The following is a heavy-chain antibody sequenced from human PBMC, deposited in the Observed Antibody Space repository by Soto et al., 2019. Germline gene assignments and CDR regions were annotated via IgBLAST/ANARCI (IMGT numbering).Heavy chain of an antibody. Sequence: GSLRLSCAGSGFPFNNAWMTWVRQAPGQGLEWIGRITSRTYGATTDYAAPVKGRFSISRDDSKNMVFLQMNSLKTEDTAVYYCAKDAKKSKWDTGHFDNWGQGTLVPLSA. J-gene: IGHJ4*02. V-gene: IGHV3-15*01. CDR2: ITSRTYGATT. D-gene: IGHD1-26*01. CDR1: GFPFNNAW. CDR3: AKDAKKSKWDTGHFDN.